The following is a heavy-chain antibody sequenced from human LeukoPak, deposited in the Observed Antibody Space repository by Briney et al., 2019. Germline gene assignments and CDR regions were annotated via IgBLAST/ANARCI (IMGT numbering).Heavy chain of an antibody. CDR2: INHSGST. CDR3: ARGITIFGVVFWGFDY. CDR1: GGSINSNSYY. V-gene: IGHV4-39*07. Sequence: PSETLSLTCTVSGGSINSNSYYWGWIRQPPGKGLEWIGEINHSGSTNYSPSLKSRVTISVDTSKNQFSLKLSSVTAADTAVYYCARGITIFGVVFWGFDYWGQGTLVTVSP. D-gene: IGHD3-3*01. J-gene: IGHJ4*02.